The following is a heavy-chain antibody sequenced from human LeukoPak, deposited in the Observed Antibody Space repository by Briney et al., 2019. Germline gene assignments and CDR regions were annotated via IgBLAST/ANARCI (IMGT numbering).Heavy chain of an antibody. Sequence: SVKVSCKASGYTFTSYGISWVRQAPGQGLEWMGRIIPILGIANYAQKFQGRVTITADKSTSTAYMELSSLRSEDTAVYYCASLRSAAAGTHYYYGMDVWGQGTTVTVSS. CDR1: GYTFTSYG. J-gene: IGHJ6*02. D-gene: IGHD6-13*01. V-gene: IGHV1-69*04. CDR3: ASLRSAAAGTHYYYGMDV. CDR2: IIPILGIA.